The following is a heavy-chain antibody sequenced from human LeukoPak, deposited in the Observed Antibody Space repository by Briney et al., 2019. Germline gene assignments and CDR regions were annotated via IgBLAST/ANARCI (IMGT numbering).Heavy chain of an antibody. Sequence: GSLRLSCAASGFTFSSYAMSWVRQAPRKGLEWVSAISGSGGSTYYADSVKGRFTISRDNAENSLYLQMNSLRAEDTAVFYCARGAVAGIYHFDLWGQGTLVTVSS. CDR2: ISGSGGST. CDR3: ARGAVAGIYHFDL. J-gene: IGHJ4*02. V-gene: IGHV3-23*01. CDR1: GFTFSSYA. D-gene: IGHD6-19*01.